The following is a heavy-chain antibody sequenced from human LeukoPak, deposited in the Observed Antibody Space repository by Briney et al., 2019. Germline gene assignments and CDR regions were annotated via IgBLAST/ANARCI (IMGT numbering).Heavy chain of an antibody. CDR2: IYYSGST. J-gene: IGHJ6*02. Sequence: SETLSLTCTVSGGSISSGGYYWSWIRQHPGKGLEWIGYIYYSGSTYYNPSLKSRVTISVDTPKNQFSLKLSSVTAADTAVYYCARDRVAGNLGYYGMDVWGQGTTVTVSS. D-gene: IGHD6-19*01. CDR3: ARDRVAGNLGYYGMDV. V-gene: IGHV4-31*03. CDR1: GGSISSGGYY.